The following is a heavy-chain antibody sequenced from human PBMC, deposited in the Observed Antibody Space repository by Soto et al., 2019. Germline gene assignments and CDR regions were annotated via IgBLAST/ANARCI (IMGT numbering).Heavy chain of an antibody. CDR2: INPNSGGT. J-gene: IGHJ6*02. CDR1: GYTFTGYY. D-gene: IGHD2-15*01. CDR3: AIVCVLPPYYYGMDF. Sequence: VASVKVSCKASGYTFTGYYMHWVRQAPGQGLEWMGWINPNSGGTNYAQKFQGWVTMTRDTSISTAYMELSRLRSDDTAVYYCAIVCVLPPYYYGMDFWCQGTLVSVFS. V-gene: IGHV1-2*04.